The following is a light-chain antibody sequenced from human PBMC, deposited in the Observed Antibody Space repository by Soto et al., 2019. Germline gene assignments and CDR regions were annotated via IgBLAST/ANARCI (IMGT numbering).Light chain of an antibody. CDR2: DVS. CDR1: NSDVGGYNY. Sequence: QSALTQPASVSGSPGQSITISCTGSNSDVGGYNYVSWYQQHPGEAPKLMIYDVSNRPSGVSNRFSGSKFGNTASLTISGLQAEDEADYYCSSYTSSSTLAVFGGGTQLTVL. V-gene: IGLV2-14*01. J-gene: IGLJ2*01. CDR3: SSYTSSSTLAV.